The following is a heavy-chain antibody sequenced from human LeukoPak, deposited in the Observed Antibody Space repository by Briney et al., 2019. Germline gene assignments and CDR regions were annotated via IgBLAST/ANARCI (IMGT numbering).Heavy chain of an antibody. Sequence: GASVKVSCKASGYTFTSYDINWVRQATGQGLEWMGWMNPNSGNTGYAQKFQGRVTMTRNTSASTAYMELSSLRSEDMAVYYCARDRITITGYFDYWGQGTLVTVSS. V-gene: IGHV1-8*01. D-gene: IGHD3-9*01. J-gene: IGHJ4*02. CDR3: ARDRITITGYFDY. CDR2: MNPNSGNT. CDR1: GYTFTSYD.